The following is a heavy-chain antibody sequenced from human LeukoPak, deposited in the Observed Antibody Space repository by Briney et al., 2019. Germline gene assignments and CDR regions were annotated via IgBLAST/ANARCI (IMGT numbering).Heavy chain of an antibody. CDR1: GFTVSSYY. V-gene: IGHV3-53*01. J-gene: IGHJ5*02. Sequence: GGSLRLSCAASGFTVSSYYMSWVRQAPGKGLKWVSLIYTGGSTHYADSVKGRFTISRDNSKNTLYLQMNSLRAEDTAVYYCARGSEFTGFDPWGQGTLVTVSS. CDR3: ARGSEFTGFDP. CDR2: IYTGGST. D-gene: IGHD2/OR15-2a*01.